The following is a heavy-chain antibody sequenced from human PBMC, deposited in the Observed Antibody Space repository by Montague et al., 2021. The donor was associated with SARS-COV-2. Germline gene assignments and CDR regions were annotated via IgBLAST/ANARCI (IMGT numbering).Heavy chain of an antibody. V-gene: IGHV4-31*03. CDR1: GGSLSSGGYC. D-gene: IGHD3/OR15-3a*01. CDR2: FYYSGST. CDR3: ARDLGRTGYYYGLDV. J-gene: IGHJ6*02. Sequence: TLSLTCTVSGGSLSSGGYCWSWIRQLSGKGLEWLGYFYYSGSTYYNPSLKSRVFISADMSKNQFFLNLTSVTAADAAVYYCARDLGRTGYYYGLDVWGQGTTVTVSS.